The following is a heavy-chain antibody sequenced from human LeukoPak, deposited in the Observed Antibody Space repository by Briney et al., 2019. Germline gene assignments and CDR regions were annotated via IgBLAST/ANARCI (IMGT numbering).Heavy chain of an antibody. J-gene: IGHJ4*02. Sequence: GASVKISCKASGYSFTNYGMHWVRQAPGQRLEWMGWINAGNGYTKYSQEVQGRVTITRDTSTSIVYMELRSLRSDDTAVYYCARDSPSYYDILTGYYINGELDYWGQGTLVTVSS. D-gene: IGHD3-9*01. V-gene: IGHV1-3*01. CDR3: ARDSPSYYDILTGYYINGELDY. CDR2: INAGNGYT. CDR1: GYSFTNYG.